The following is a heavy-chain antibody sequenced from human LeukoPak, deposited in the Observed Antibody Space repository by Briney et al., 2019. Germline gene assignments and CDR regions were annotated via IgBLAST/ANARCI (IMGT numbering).Heavy chain of an antibody. Sequence: ASVKVSCKASGGTFSSYAISWVRQAPGQGLEWMGRIIPIFGTANYAQKFQGRVTITADESTSTAYMELSSLRSEDTAVYYCARDAPGYCSSTSCYGGFDYWGQGTLVTVSS. CDR3: ARDAPGYCSSTSCYGGFDY. CDR1: GGTFSSYA. J-gene: IGHJ4*02. D-gene: IGHD2-2*01. V-gene: IGHV1-69*13. CDR2: IIPIFGTA.